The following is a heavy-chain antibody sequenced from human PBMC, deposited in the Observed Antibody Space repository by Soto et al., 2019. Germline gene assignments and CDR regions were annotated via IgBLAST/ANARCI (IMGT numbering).Heavy chain of an antibody. D-gene: IGHD2-15*01. CDR3: ARHGRNSLLTEGWFDL. J-gene: IGHJ5*02. CDR1: GGSFRGYY. Sequence: SETHSLTCAVYGGSFRGYYWSWIRQPPGKGLEWIGEINHSGSTNYNPSLKSRVTISVDTSKNQFSLKMTSVTAADTAVYFCARHGRNSLLTEGWFDLWGQGTLVTVSS. V-gene: IGHV4-34*01. CDR2: INHSGST.